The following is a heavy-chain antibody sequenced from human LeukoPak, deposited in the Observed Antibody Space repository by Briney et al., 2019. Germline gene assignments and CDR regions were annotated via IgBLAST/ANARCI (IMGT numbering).Heavy chain of an antibody. J-gene: IGHJ1*01. CDR1: GFGFNNAW. D-gene: IGHD3-3*01. CDR2: IKSNLDDGTA. CDR3: STDFSHFDLSSGYYSY. V-gene: IGHV3-15*01. Sequence: GGSLRLSCAASGFGFNNAWMIWVRQTPGKGLEWVGRIKSNLDDGTADYATPVKGGFIISRDDSKNTLYLQMSSLKIEDTAVYYCSTDFSHFDLSSGYYSYWGQGTLVTV.